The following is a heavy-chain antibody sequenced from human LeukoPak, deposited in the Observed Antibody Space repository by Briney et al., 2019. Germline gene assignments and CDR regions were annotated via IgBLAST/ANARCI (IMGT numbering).Heavy chain of an antibody. Sequence: PSQTLSLTCTVSGGSISSGGYYWSWIRQPPGKGLEWIGYIYHSGSTYYNPSLKSRVTISVGRSKNQFSLKLSSVTAADTAVYYCARDSLTYSSSSPSLPGDYWGQGTLVTVSS. J-gene: IGHJ4*02. V-gene: IGHV4-30-2*01. CDR3: ARDSLTYSSSSPSLPGDY. CDR2: IYHSGST. D-gene: IGHD6-6*01. CDR1: GGSISSGGYY.